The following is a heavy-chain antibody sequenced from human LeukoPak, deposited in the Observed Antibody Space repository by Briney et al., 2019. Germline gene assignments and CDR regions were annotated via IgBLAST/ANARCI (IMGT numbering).Heavy chain of an antibody. J-gene: IGHJ4*02. CDR1: GGSISSSSYY. D-gene: IGHD3-10*01. V-gene: IGHV4-39*01. CDR2: IYYSGST. Sequence: PSETLSLTCTVSGGSISSSSYYWGWIRQPPGKGLEWIGSIYYSGSTYYNPSLKSRVTISVDTSKNQFSLKLSSVTAADTAVYYCARPYYGPESPFDYWGQGTLVTVSS. CDR3: ARPYYGPESPFDY.